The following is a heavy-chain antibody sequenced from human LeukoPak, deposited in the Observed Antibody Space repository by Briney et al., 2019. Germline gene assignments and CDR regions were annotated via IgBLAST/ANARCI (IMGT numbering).Heavy chain of an antibody. CDR3: ARGFPPGSGSRGSHAFDV. Sequence: SETLSLTCAVYGGSFSGYYWNWIRQSPGKGLEWIGEINYGGSTKYTPSLEGRGTILIGTSKNQFSLKLTSVTAADTAVYYCARGFPPGSGSRGSHAFDVWGQGTMVTVSS. V-gene: IGHV4-34*01. CDR2: INYGGST. J-gene: IGHJ3*01. D-gene: IGHD6-19*01. CDR1: GGSFSGYY.